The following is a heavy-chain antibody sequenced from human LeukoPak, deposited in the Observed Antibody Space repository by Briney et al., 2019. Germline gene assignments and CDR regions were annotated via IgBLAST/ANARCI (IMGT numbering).Heavy chain of an antibody. CDR3: AIMHGYYDGSGYWVQ. CDR1: GFTFGSYG. V-gene: IGHV3-23*01. Sequence: GGSLRLSCAASGFTFGSYGMSWVRQAPGKGLEWVSFITPNADRTSYADSVEGRFTISRDNPRNTLYMQMNSLRDEYTAVYYCAIMHGYYDGSGYWVQWGQGTLVTVSP. D-gene: IGHD3-22*01. CDR2: ITPNADRT. J-gene: IGHJ1*01.